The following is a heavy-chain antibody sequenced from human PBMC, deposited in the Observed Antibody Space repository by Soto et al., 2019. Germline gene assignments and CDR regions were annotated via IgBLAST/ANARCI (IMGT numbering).Heavy chain of an antibody. CDR2: ISYDGSNK. D-gene: IGHD2-15*01. V-gene: IGHV3-30*18. CDR1: GFTFSSYG. J-gene: IGHJ1*01. Sequence: VQLVESGGGVVQPGRSLRLSCAASGFTFSSYGMHWVRQAPGKGLEWVAVISYDGSNKYYADSVKGRFTISRDNSKNTLYLQMNSLRAEDTAVYYCAKAPFDGGNTFAEYFQHWGQGTLVTVSS. CDR3: AKAPFDGGNTFAEYFQH.